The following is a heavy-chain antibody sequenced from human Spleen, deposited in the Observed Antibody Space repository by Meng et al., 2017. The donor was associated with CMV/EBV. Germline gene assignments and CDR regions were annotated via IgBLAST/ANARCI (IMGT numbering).Heavy chain of an antibody. CDR3: TTGLDIVVVPAANYYYYGMDV. D-gene: IGHD2-2*01. J-gene: IGHJ6*02. V-gene: IGHV3-15*01. Sequence: GGSLRLCCAASGFTFSNAWMSWVRQAPGKGLEWVGRIKSKTDGGTTDYAAPVKGRFTISRDDSKNTLYLQMNSLKTEDTAVYYCTTGLDIVVVPAANYYYYGMDVWGQGTTVTVSS. CDR1: GFTFSNAW. CDR2: IKSKTDGGTT.